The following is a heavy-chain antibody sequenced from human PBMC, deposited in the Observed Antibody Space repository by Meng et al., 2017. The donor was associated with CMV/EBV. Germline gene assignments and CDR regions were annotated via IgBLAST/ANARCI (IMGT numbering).Heavy chain of an antibody. CDR2: IKQDGSEK. CDR1: GFTFSSYW. V-gene: IGHV3-7*01. Sequence: GGSLRLSCAASGFTFSSYWMSWVRQAPGKGLEWVANIKQDGSEKYYVDSVKGRFTISRDNAKNSLYLQMNSLRAEDTAVYYCARDLPPGYYYGMDVWGQGTTVTVSS. J-gene: IGHJ6*02. D-gene: IGHD3-10*01. CDR3: ARDLPPGYYYGMDV.